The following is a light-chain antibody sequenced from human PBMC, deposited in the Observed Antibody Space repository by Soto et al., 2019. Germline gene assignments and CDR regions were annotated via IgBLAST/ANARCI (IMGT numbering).Light chain of an antibody. CDR1: SSDVGGYNY. CDR2: EVS. CDR3: SSYTSSNFGV. Sequence: QSALTQPASVSGSPGQSITISCTGTSSDVGGYNYDSWCQQHPGKAPKLMIYEVSSRPSGISNRFSDSKSGNTASLTISGLQAEAEADYYCSSYTSSNFGVFGEGTKVTVL. V-gene: IGLV2-14*01. J-gene: IGLJ3*02.